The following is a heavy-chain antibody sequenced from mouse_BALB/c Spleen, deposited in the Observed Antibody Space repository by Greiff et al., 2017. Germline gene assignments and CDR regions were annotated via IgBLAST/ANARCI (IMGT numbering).Heavy chain of an antibody. D-gene: IGHD2-1*01. J-gene: IGHJ4*01. CDR1: GYSITSDYA. CDR3: AHYDNYLDYYAMDY. CDR2: ISYSGST. Sequence: EVKLMESGPGLVKPSQSLSLTCTVTGYSITSDYAWNWIRQFPGNNLEWMGYISYSGSTSYNPSLNSRISINRDTSKNQFFLQLNSVTTEETATYYCAHYDNYLDYYAMDYWGQGTSVTVSS. V-gene: IGHV3-2*02.